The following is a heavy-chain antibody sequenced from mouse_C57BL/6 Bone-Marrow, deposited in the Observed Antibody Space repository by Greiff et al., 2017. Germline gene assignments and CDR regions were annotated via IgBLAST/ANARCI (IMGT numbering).Heavy chain of an antibody. CDR1: GYSITSDY. CDR2: ISSSGST. V-gene: IGHV3-8*01. Sequence: EVQLQESGPGLAKPSQTLSLTCSVTGYSITSDYWNWIRQFPGNKLEYMGYISSSGSTYYNPSLKSRISITRDTSKNQYYLQLKSVTTEDTARYYCARFCYAMDYWGQGTSVTGSS. J-gene: IGHJ4*01. CDR3: ARFCYAMDY.